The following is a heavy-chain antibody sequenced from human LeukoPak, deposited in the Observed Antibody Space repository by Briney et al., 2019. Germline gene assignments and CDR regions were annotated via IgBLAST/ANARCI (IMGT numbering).Heavy chain of an antibody. CDR3: ARGPPLFDP. CDR2: IKQDGTDT. CDR1: GFTFSTSW. V-gene: IGHV3-7*01. J-gene: IGHJ5*02. Sequence: GGSLRLSCAASGFTFSTSWMSWVRQAPGRGLEWVANIKQDGTDTHYVDSVKGRFTISRDNAVGSLFLHMDSLTAEDTAVYYCARGPPLFDPWGQGTLVDVSS.